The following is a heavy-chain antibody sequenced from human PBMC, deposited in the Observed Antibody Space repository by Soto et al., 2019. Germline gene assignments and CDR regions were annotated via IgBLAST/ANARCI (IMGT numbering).Heavy chain of an antibody. CDR3: ARDEETMAADKSVNYYYYYMDV. V-gene: IGHV3-48*01. CDR1: GFTFSSYS. D-gene: IGHD6-13*01. J-gene: IGHJ6*03. CDR2: ISSSSSTI. Sequence: GGSLRLSCAASGFTFSSYSMNWVRQAPGKGLEWVSYISSSSSTIYYADSVKGRFTISRDNAKNSLYLQMNSLRAEDTAVYYCARDEETMAADKSVNYYYYYMDVRGKGTTVTVSS.